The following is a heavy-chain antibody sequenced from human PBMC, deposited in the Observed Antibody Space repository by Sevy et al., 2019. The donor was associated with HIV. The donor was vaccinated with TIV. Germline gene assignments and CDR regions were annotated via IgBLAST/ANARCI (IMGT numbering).Heavy chain of an antibody. CDR2: IDTSGST. CDR1: GYTFTTYY. J-gene: IGHJ6*02. CDR3: ARDRDLSGSYLDYYYYAMDV. V-gene: IGHV1-46*01. Sequence: ASVKVSCKASGYTFTTYYIHWVRQAPGQGLEWMRLIDTSGSTRYAEKFQGRVSMTGDTSTTTLYMELSSLTSEDTAVYYCARDRDLSGSYLDYYYYAMDVWGQGTTVTVSS. D-gene: IGHD1-26*01.